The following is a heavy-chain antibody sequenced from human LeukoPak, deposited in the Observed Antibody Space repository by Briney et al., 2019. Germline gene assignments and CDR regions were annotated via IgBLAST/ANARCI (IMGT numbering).Heavy chain of an antibody. J-gene: IGHJ4*02. V-gene: IGHV4-59*12. CDR1: GGSISSYY. CDR2: ISYSGST. Sequence: SETLSPTCTVSGGSISSYYWSWIRQPPGKGLEWIGYISYSGSTNYNPSLKSRLTISLDTSKRQFSLNLNSVTVADTALYYCARDYGGGWYQIDYWGQGTLVTVSS. CDR3: ARDYGGGWYQIDY. D-gene: IGHD6-13*01.